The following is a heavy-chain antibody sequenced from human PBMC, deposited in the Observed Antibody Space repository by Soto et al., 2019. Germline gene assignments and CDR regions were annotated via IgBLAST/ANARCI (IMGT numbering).Heavy chain of an antibody. CDR3: ARGGNSGYDSAY. D-gene: IGHD5-12*01. CDR1: GGSISSGDYY. V-gene: IGHV4-30-4*01. CDR2: IYYSGST. Sequence: LSLTCTDSGGSISSGDYYWSWIRQPPGKGLEWIGYIYYSGSTYYNPSLKSRVTISVDTSKNQFSLKLSSVTAADTAVYYCARGGNSGYDSAYWGQGTPVTVSS. J-gene: IGHJ4*02.